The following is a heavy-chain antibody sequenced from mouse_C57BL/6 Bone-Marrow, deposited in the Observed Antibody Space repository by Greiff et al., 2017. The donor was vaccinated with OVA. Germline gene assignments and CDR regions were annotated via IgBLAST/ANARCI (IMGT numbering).Heavy chain of an antibody. CDR2: ISYDGSN. J-gene: IGHJ4*01. CDR1: GYSITSGYY. CDR3: ARQTLFTGDY. D-gene: IGHD1-1*01. Sequence: EVQLVESGPGLVKPSQSLSLTCSVTGYSITSGYYWNWIRQFPGNKLEWMGYISYDGSNNYNPSLKNRISITRDTSKNQFFLKLNSVTTEDTATYYCARQTLFTGDYWGQGTSVTVSS. V-gene: IGHV3-6*01.